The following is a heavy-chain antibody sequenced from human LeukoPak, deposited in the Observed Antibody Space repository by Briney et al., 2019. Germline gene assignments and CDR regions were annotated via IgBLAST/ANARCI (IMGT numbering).Heavy chain of an antibody. Sequence: GASVKVSCKVSGYTFTNYDINWVRQATGQGLEWMGWMNPNSDNTGYAQRFQGRVTMTRDTSISTAYMELSRLRSDDTAVYYCAREGSGYFYYFDYWGQGTLVTVSS. CDR2: MNPNSDNT. J-gene: IGHJ4*02. D-gene: IGHD3-22*01. CDR3: AREGSGYFYYFDY. V-gene: IGHV1-8*01. CDR1: GYTFTNYD.